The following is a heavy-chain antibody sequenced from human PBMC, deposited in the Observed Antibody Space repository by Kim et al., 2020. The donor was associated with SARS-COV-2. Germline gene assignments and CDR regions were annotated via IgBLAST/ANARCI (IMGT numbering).Heavy chain of an antibody. CDR3: AREARIAARPSWYFDL. V-gene: IGHV1-18*01. CDR2: ISAYNGNT. Sequence: ASVKVSCKASGYTFTSYGISWVRQAHGQGLEWMGWISAYNGNTNYAQKLQGRVTMTTDTSTSTAYMELRSLRSDDTAVYYCAREARIAARPSWYFDLWGRGTLVTVSS. J-gene: IGHJ2*01. D-gene: IGHD6-6*01. CDR1: GYTFTSYG.